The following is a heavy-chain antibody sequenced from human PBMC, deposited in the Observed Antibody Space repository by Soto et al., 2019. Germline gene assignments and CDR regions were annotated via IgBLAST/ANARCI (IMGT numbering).Heavy chain of an antibody. J-gene: IGHJ4*02. CDR3: ARGRPAPYVLRYFDWLSGGLDY. V-gene: IGHV4-34*01. CDR2: INHSGST. CDR1: GGSFSGYY. D-gene: IGHD3-9*01. Sequence: PSETLSLTCAVYGGSFSGYYWSWIRQPPGKGLEWIGEINHSGSTNYNPSLKSRVTISVDTSKNQFSLKLSSVTAADTAVYYCARGRPAPYVLRYFDWLSGGLDYWGQGTLVTVSS.